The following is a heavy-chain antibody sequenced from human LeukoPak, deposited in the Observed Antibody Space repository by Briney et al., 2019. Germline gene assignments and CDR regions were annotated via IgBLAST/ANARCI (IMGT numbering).Heavy chain of an antibody. J-gene: IGHJ4*02. D-gene: IGHD6-13*01. Sequence: GESLKISCKGSGYSFSNYWIGWVRQMPGKGLEWMGIIYPGDSDTTYSPSFQGQVTISADKSISTAHLQWSSLTASDTAMYYCARLSQIQAAAGTCDYWGQGTLVTVSS. V-gene: IGHV5-51*01. CDR2: IYPGDSDT. CDR1: GYSFSNYW. CDR3: ARLSQIQAAAGTCDY.